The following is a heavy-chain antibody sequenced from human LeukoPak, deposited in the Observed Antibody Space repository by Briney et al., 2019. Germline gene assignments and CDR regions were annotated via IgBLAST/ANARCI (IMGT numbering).Heavy chain of an antibody. V-gene: IGHV4-59*01. CDR2: IYYSGST. CDR1: GGSISSYY. CDR3: ARAHQGIRSSSWWFDY. J-gene: IGHJ4*02. Sequence: SETLSLTCTVSGGSISSYYWSWIRQPPGKGLEWIGYIYYSGSTNYNPSLKSRVTISVDTSKNQFSLKPSSVTAADTAVYYCARAHQGIRSSSWWFDYWGQGTLVTVSS. D-gene: IGHD6-13*01.